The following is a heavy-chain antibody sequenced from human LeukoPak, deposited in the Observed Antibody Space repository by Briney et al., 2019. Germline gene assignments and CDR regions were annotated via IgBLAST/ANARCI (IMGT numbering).Heavy chain of an antibody. CDR1: GFILSNHW. Sequence: GGSLRLSCEASGFILSNHWMTWVRQAPGKGPEWVANMNKDGSQKYYVDSVKGRFTISRDTAKNSLYLQMNNLRVEDTALYYCARNNDMDVWGQGTTVIVSS. CDR3: ARNNDMDV. J-gene: IGHJ6*02. D-gene: IGHD1/OR15-1a*01. V-gene: IGHV3-7*03. CDR2: MNKDGSQK.